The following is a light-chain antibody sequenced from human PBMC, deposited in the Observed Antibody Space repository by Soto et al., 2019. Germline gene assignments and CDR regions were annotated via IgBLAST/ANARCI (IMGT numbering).Light chain of an antibody. CDR3: RQRSGWAWT. V-gene: IGKV3-11*01. J-gene: IGKJ1*01. CDR1: QSVSSY. CDR2: DAS. Sequence: EIVLTQSPATLSLSPGERATLSCRASQSVSSYLAWYQQKPGQAPRLLIYDASNRATDIPARFSGSGSGTDFTLTISSLEPEDFAVYYCRQRSGWAWTFGQGTKVEIK.